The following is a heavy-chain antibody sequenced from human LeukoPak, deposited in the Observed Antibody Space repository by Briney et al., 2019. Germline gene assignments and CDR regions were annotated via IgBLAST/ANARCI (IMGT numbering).Heavy chain of an antibody. J-gene: IGHJ3*02. D-gene: IGHD3-22*01. CDR3: ARDYYYDSSGYYYGSTDAFDI. CDR1: GFTFSSYW. Sequence: GGSLRLSCAASGFTFSSYWMSWVRQAPGKGLEWVANIKQDGSEKYYVDSVKGRFTISRDNAKNSLYLQMNSLRAEDTAVYYCARDYYYDSSGYYYGSTDAFDIWGQGTMVTVSS. CDR2: IKQDGSEK. V-gene: IGHV3-7*01.